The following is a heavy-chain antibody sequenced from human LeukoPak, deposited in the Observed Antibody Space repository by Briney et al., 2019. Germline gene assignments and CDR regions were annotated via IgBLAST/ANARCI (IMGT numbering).Heavy chain of an antibody. CDR2: THYSGST. Sequence: SETLSLTCTVSGGSISSYYWSWLRHPLGKGLEYIGYTHYSGSTNYNPSLKSRVTLSLDTSGNQFSLKLSSVTAADTAVYYCASGYCGGACQLGGVDMWGQGTMGTVSS. D-gene: IGHD2-21*02. CDR3: ASGYCGGACQLGGVDM. J-gene: IGHJ3*02. V-gene: IGHV4-59*01. CDR1: GGSISSYY.